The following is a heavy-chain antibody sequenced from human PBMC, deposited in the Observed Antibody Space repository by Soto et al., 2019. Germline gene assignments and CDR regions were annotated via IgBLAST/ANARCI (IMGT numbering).Heavy chain of an antibody. D-gene: IGHD2-2*01. Sequence: QVQLVESGGGVVQPGRSLRLSCAASGFTFSSYAMHWVRQAPGKGLEWVAVISYDGSNKYYADSVKGRFPISRDNSKNTLYLQMNSLRAEDTAVYYCARDKGYCSSTSCYYYYYGMDVWGQGTTVTVSS. V-gene: IGHV3-30-3*01. CDR3: ARDKGYCSSTSCYYYYYGMDV. CDR2: ISYDGSNK. J-gene: IGHJ6*02. CDR1: GFTFSSYA.